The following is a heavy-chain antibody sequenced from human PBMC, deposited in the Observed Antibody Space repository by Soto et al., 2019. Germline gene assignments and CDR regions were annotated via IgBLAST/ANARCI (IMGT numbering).Heavy chain of an antibody. Sequence: ASLKVSCKASGYTFTSYAMHWVRQAPGQRLEWMGWINAGNGNTKYSQKFQGRVTITRDTSASTAYMELSSLRSEDTAVYYCARDQRDTAMGPYGMDVWGQGTTVTVSS. CDR3: ARDQRDTAMGPYGMDV. V-gene: IGHV1-3*01. CDR1: GYTFTSYA. J-gene: IGHJ6*02. CDR2: INAGNGNT. D-gene: IGHD5-18*01.